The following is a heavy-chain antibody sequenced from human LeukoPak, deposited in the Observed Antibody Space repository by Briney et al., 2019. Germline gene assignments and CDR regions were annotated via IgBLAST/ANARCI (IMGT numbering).Heavy chain of an antibody. CDR1: GYSISSGYY. Sequence: SETLSLTCTVSGYSISSGYYWGWIRQPPGKGLEWIGSIYHTGSTDYNPSLKSRVTISVDTSKNQFSLKLSSVTAADTAVYYCARGIVVVTADAFDIWGQGTMVTVSS. CDR3: ARGIVVVTADAFDI. V-gene: IGHV4-38-2*02. D-gene: IGHD2-21*02. CDR2: IYHTGST. J-gene: IGHJ3*02.